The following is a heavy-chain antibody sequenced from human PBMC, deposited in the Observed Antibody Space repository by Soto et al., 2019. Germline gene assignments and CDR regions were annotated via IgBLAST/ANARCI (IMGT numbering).Heavy chain of an antibody. CDR2: ISSSSSTI. V-gene: IGHV3-48*01. Sequence: EVQLVESGGGLVQPGGSLRLACAASGFTFSSYSMNWVRQAPGKGLEWVSDISSSSSTIHYADSVKGRLTISRDNAKNSLYLQMTSLSAEDTAVYYCARDKGRSPLDYWGQGTLVTVSS. D-gene: IGHD2-15*01. CDR3: ARDKGRSPLDY. J-gene: IGHJ4*02. CDR1: GFTFSSYS.